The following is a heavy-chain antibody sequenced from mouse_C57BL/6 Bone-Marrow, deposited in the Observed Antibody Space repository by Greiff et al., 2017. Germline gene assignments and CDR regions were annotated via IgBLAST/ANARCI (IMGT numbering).Heavy chain of an antibody. CDR1: GFTFSSYG. Sequence: DVQLVESGGDLVKPGGSLKLSCAASGFTFSSYGMSWVRQTPDKRLAWVATSSSGGSYTYYPDSVKGRFTISRDNAKNTLYLQMSSLKSEDTAMYYCARHLPYDYDGTWFAYWGQGTLVTVSA. J-gene: IGHJ3*01. D-gene: IGHD2-4*01. V-gene: IGHV5-6*01. CDR3: ARHLPYDYDGTWFAY. CDR2: SSSGGSYT.